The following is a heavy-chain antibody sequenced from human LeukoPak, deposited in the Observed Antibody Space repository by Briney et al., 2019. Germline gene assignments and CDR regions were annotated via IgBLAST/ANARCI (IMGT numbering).Heavy chain of an antibody. CDR3: ASGGPIYYFDY. J-gene: IGHJ4*02. CDR2: INSYESST. V-gene: IGHV3-74*01. D-gene: IGHD2-15*01. CDR1: GFTFSSYW. Sequence: GGSLRLSCAASGFTFSSYWMHWVRQAPGKGLVWVSRINSYESSTSYEDSVKGRFTISRDNAKNTLYLQMNSLRAEDTAVYYCASGGPIYYFDYWGQGTLDSVSS.